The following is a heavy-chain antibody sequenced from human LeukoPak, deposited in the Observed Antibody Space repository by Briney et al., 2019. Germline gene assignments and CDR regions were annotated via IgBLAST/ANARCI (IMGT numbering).Heavy chain of an antibody. Sequence: GGSLRLSCAASGFTVSSNYMSWVRQAPGKGLEWVSVIYSGGSTYYADSVKGRFTISRDNSKNTLYLQMNSLRAEDTAVYYCTRLYFYGSGDFSRFDPWGQGTLVIVSS. V-gene: IGHV3-66*01. CDR2: IYSGGST. D-gene: IGHD3-10*01. CDR3: TRLYFYGSGDFSRFDP. J-gene: IGHJ5*02. CDR1: GFTVSSNY.